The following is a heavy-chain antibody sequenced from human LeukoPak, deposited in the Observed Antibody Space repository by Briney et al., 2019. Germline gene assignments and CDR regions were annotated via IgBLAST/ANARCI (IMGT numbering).Heavy chain of an antibody. J-gene: IGHJ4*02. Sequence: GGSLRLSCAASGFTFSNAWMSWVRQAPGKGLEWVGRIKSKTDGGTTDYAAPVKGRFTISRDDSKNTLYLQMNSLKTEGTAVYYCTSEVLWFGELYGYWGQGTLVTVSS. V-gene: IGHV3-15*01. CDR1: GFTFSNAW. CDR3: TSEVLWFGELYGY. CDR2: IKSKTDGGTT. D-gene: IGHD3-10*01.